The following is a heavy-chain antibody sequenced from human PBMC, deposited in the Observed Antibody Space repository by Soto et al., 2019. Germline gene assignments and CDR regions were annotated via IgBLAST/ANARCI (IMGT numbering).Heavy chain of an antibody. CDR2: FDPEDGET. Sequence: ASVTVSCTVSGYTLTELSMHWVRQAPGKGLEWMGGFDPEDGETIYAQRFQGRVTMTEDTSTDTAYMELSSLRSEDTAVYYCATTFGDGYDQYYFDYWGQGTLVTVSS. CDR1: GYTLTELS. J-gene: IGHJ4*02. D-gene: IGHD5-12*01. V-gene: IGHV1-24*01. CDR3: ATTFGDGYDQYYFDY.